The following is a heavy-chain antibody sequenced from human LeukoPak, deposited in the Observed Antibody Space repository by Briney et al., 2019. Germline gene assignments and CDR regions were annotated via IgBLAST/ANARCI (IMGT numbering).Heavy chain of an antibody. CDR1: GDSISSSSYY. V-gene: IGHV4-39*01. D-gene: IGHD6-19*01. CDR2: IYYSGST. J-gene: IGHJ4*02. CDR3: ARVLPQWLARYYFDY. Sequence: SETLSLTCTVSGDSISSSSYYWGWIRQPPGKGLEWIGTIYYSGSTYYNPSLESRVTISIDTSKNQFSLQLNSVTAADTAVYYCARVLPQWLARYYFDYWGQGTLVTVSS.